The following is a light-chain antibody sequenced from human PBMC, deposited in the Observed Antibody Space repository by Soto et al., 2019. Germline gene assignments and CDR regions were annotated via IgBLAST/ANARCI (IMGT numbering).Light chain of an antibody. CDR1: SSDVGGYNF. J-gene: IGLJ3*02. CDR3: NSYTTSGAVV. CDR2: DVT. V-gene: IGLV2-14*03. Sequence: SALTQPASVSGSPGQSLTISCTGTSSDVGGYNFVSWYQQHPGNAPKLIIYDVTSRPSGVSNRFSGSKSGNAASLTISGLQAEDEALYYCNSYTTSGAVVFGGGTKLTVL.